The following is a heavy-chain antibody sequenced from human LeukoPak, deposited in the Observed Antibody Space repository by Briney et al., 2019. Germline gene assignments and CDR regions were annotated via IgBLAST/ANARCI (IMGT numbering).Heavy chain of an antibody. Sequence: PGGSLRLSCAASGFTFSSYTMTSVGQAPGKGLEWVSVISGSGGTTYYADSVKGRFTLSRDNSKNTLFLQMNSFRAENMAVYYCANGITSCLIWGQGAMVTVSS. CDR2: ISGSGGTT. CDR1: GFTFSSYT. J-gene: IGHJ3*02. D-gene: IGHD2-2*01. CDR3: ANGITSCLI. V-gene: IGHV3-23*01.